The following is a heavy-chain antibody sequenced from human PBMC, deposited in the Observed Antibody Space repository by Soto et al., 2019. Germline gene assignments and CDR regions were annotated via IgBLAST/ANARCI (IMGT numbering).Heavy chain of an antibody. CDR1: GYTFTSYA. J-gene: IGHJ4*02. D-gene: IGHD4-17*01. Sequence: ASVKVSCKASGYTFTSYAMHWVRQAPGQRLEWMGWINAGNGNTKYSQKFQGRVTITRDTSASTAYMELSSLRSEDTAVYYCARDRNYGDYLHYFDYWGQGTLVTVSS. CDR2: INAGNGNT. CDR3: ARDRNYGDYLHYFDY. V-gene: IGHV1-3*01.